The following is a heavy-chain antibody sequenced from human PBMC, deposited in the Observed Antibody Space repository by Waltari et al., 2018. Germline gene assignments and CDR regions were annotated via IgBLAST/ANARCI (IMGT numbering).Heavy chain of an antibody. CDR2: INHSGST. J-gene: IGHJ5*02. Sequence: QVQLQQWGAGLLKPSETLSLTCAVYGGSFSGYYWSWIRQPPGKGLEWIGEINHSGSTNSNPALKSRVTISVDTSKNQFSLKLSSVTAADTAVYYCARGRGYYGSGRVDPWGQGTLVTVSS. CDR3: ARGRGYYGSGRVDP. D-gene: IGHD3-10*01. CDR1: GGSFSGYY. V-gene: IGHV4-34*01.